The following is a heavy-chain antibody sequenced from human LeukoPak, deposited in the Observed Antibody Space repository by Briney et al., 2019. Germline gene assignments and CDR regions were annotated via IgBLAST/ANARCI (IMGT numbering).Heavy chain of an antibody. Sequence: SVKVSCKASGGTFSSYAISWVRQAPGQGLEWMGGIIPIFGTANYAQKFQGRVTITADESTSTAYMELRSLRSDDTAVYYCARRGLYYYDSSGYYSFDYWGQGTLVTVSS. CDR2: IIPIFGTA. CDR3: ARRGLYYYDSSGYYSFDY. CDR1: GGTFSSYA. D-gene: IGHD3-22*01. V-gene: IGHV1-69*13. J-gene: IGHJ4*02.